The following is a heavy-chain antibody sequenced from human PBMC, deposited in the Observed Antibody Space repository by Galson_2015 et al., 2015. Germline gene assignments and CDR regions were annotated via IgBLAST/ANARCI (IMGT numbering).Heavy chain of an antibody. Sequence: SVKVSCKASGYSFNSFAMNWVRQAPGQGLEWMGWINTNTGNPTYAQGFTGRFVFSLDTSVSTAYLQISSLKAEDTAVYYCARDPDHYVSGSYFEEPGYWGQGTLVTVSS. V-gene: IGHV7-4-1*02. J-gene: IGHJ4*02. CDR3: ARDPDHYVSGSYFEEPGY. CDR1: GYSFNSFA. CDR2: INTNTGNP. D-gene: IGHD3-10*01.